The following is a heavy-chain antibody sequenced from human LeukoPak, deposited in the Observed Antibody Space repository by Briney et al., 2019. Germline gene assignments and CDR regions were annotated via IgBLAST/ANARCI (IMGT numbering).Heavy chain of an antibody. CDR3: ARDTVVKGYNAFDI. V-gene: IGHV3-9*01. D-gene: IGHD4-23*01. CDR2: IKSDGNDI. J-gene: IGHJ3*02. CDR1: GFTFDDYA. Sequence: GGSLRLSCAASGFTFDDYAMHWVRQAPGKGLEWVSRIKSDGNDIKYADSVKGRFTISRDNAKNSLYLQMNSLRAEDTALYHCARDTVVKGYNAFDIWGQGTMVTVSS.